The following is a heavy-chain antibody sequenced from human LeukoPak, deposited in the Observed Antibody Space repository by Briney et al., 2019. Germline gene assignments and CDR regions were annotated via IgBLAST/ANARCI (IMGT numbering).Heavy chain of an antibody. Sequence: GGSLRLSCAASGFSFSTYWMRWVRQAPGKGLEWVANINQDGSEKYYVDSVKGRFTISRDNAKNSLYLQMNGLRAEDTAVYYCARDVSSSWYVYYYYMDVWGKGTTVTISS. CDR3: ARDVSSSWYVYYYYMDV. J-gene: IGHJ6*03. CDR2: INQDGSEK. CDR1: GFSFSTYW. V-gene: IGHV3-7*01. D-gene: IGHD6-13*01.